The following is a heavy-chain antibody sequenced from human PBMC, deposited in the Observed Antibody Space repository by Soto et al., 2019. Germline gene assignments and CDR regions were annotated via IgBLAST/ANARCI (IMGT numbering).Heavy chain of an antibody. CDR2: IYPCDSDA. D-gene: IGHD1-26*01. Sequence: ESLKISFKGSGYSFTSYWIGWVRQMPGKGLEWVGIIYPCDSDARYSPSFQGQVTISVDKSNNTAYLHWSRLKAPDTAIYYCARQSDYSGAYWPYWGQGTLVTVSS. J-gene: IGHJ4*02. V-gene: IGHV5-51*01. CDR1: GYSFTSYW. CDR3: ARQSDYSGAYWPY.